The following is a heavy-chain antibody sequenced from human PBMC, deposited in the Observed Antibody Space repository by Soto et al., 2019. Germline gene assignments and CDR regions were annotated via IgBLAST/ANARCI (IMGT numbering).Heavy chain of an antibody. CDR3: ARGSPAAGFFDY. J-gene: IGHJ4*02. Sequence: AGGSLRLSCAASGFTFSSYGMHWVRQAPGKGLEWVAVISYDGSNKYYADSVKGRFTISRDNSKNTLYLQMNSLRAEDTAVHYCARGSPAAGFFDYWGQGTLVTVSS. V-gene: IGHV3-30*03. D-gene: IGHD6-13*01. CDR2: ISYDGSNK. CDR1: GFTFSSYG.